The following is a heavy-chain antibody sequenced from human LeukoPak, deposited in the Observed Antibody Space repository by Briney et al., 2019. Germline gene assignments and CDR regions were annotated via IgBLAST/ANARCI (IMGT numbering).Heavy chain of an antibody. V-gene: IGHV4-59*01. CDR3: ARDWHSSGWERRFDP. J-gene: IGHJ5*02. CDR2: IYYSGST. Sequence: SETLSLTCTVSGGSISNYYWSWIRQPPGRGLEWIGYIYYSGSTNYNPSLKSRVTISVDTSKNQFSLKLSSVTAADTAMYYCARDWHSSGWERRFDPWGQGTLVTISS. CDR1: GGSISNYY. D-gene: IGHD6-19*01.